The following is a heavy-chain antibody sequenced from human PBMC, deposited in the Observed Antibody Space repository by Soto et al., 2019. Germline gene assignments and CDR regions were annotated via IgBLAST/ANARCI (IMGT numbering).Heavy chain of an antibody. D-gene: IGHD6-13*01. CDR1: GGSIISGGYY. J-gene: IGHJ4*02. V-gene: IGHV4-31*03. CDR2: IYYSGST. CDR3: ARGLARGSSWYGYYFDY. Sequence: SETLCLTCTVSGGSIISGGYYWSWIRKHPGKGLEWIGYIYYSGSTYYNPSLKSRVTISVDTSKNQFSLKLSSVTAADTAVYYCARGLARGSSWYGYYFDYWGQGTLVTVSS.